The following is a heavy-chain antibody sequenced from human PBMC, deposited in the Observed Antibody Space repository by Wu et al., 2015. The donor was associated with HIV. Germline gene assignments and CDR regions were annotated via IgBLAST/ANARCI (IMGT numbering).Heavy chain of an antibody. CDR3: ARDTSSGWVGGGSTFDY. J-gene: IGHJ4*03. D-gene: IGHD6-19*01. V-gene: IGHV1-18*01. CDR1: GYTFTSYG. CDR2: ISAYNGKT. Sequence: QVQLVQSGAEVKKPGSSVKVSCKASGYTFTSYGITWVRQAPGQGLEWVGWISAYNGKTNYAQKLQGRVTMTTDTSTSTVYMELRSLRSDDTAVYYCARDTSSGWVGGGSTFDYVGPRETRGHRLL.